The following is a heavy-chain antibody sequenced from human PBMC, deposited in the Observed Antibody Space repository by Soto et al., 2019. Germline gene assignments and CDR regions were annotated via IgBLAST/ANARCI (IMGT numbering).Heavy chain of an antibody. CDR2: ISYDGSNT. Sequence: QVQLVESGGGVVQPGRSLRLSCAASGFTFSSYAMHWVRQAPGKGLEWVAVISYDGSNTYYADSVKGRFTISRDNSKNTLYLQMNSLRAEDTAGYYCARVAVEMATIHVFDYWGQGTLVTVSS. D-gene: IGHD5-12*01. CDR3: ARVAVEMATIHVFDY. J-gene: IGHJ4*02. CDR1: GFTFSSYA. V-gene: IGHV3-30-3*01.